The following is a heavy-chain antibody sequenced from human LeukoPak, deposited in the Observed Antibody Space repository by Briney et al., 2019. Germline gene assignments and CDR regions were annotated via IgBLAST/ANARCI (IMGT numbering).Heavy chain of an antibody. CDR3: TTALPGYSSSWYYFDY. V-gene: IGHV3-15*01. CDR2: IKSKTDGGTT. Sequence: GGSLRLSCAASGFTFSNAWMSWVRQAPGKGLEWVGRIKSKTDGGTTDYAAPVKGRFTISRDDSKNTLYLQMNSLKAEDTAVYYCTTALPGYSSSWYYFDYWGQGTLVTVSS. D-gene: IGHD6-13*01. CDR1: GFTFSNAW. J-gene: IGHJ4*02.